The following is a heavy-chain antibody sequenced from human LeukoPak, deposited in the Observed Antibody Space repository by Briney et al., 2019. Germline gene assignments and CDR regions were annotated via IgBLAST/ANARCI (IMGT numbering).Heavy chain of an antibody. J-gene: IGHJ4*02. V-gene: IGHV3-30*04. CDR1: GFTFSSYA. Sequence: PGGSLRLSCAASGFTFSSYAMHWVRQAPGKGLEWVAVISYDGSNKYYADSVKGRFTISRDNSKNTLYLQMNSLRAEDTAVYYCARGDWELLPYYFDYWGQGTLVTVSS. CDR3: ARGDWELLPYYFDY. D-gene: IGHD1-26*01. CDR2: ISYDGSNK.